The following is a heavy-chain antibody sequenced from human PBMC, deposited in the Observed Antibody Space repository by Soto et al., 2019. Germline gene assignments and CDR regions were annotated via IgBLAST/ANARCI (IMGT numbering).Heavy chain of an antibody. CDR1: GFGFTFSSYA. D-gene: IGHD3-16*02. CDR3: AKEPRHRAYYFDY. J-gene: IGHJ4*02. V-gene: IGHV3-23*01. CDR2: ISGSGGST. Sequence: PGGSLRLSCAASGFGFTFSSYAMSWVRQAPGKGLEWVSAISGSGGSTYYADSVKGRFTISRDNSKNTLYLQMNSLRAEDTAVYYCAKEPRHRAYYFDYWGQGTLVTVSS.